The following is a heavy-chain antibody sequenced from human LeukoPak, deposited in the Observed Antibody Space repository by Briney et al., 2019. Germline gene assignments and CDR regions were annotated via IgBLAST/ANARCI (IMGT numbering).Heavy chain of an antibody. CDR1: GYTFTGYY. Sequence: ASVKVSCKASGYTFTGYYMHWVRQAPGQGLEWMGWIHPNSGGTNYAQKFQGRVTMTRDMSTSTVYMELSSLRPEDTAVYYCARPNCSSTSCYGFAAFDIWGQGTMVTVSS. CDR3: ARPNCSSTSCYGFAAFDI. V-gene: IGHV1-2*02. D-gene: IGHD2-2*01. CDR2: IHPNSGGT. J-gene: IGHJ3*02.